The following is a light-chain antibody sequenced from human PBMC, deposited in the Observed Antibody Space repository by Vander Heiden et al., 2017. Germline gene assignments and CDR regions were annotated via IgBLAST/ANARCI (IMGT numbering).Light chain of an antibody. V-gene: IGKV1-5*03. CDR3: QQYNSYWT. CDR2: KSS. CDR1: QSISSW. J-gene: IGKJ1*01. Sequence: DLQMTQSPSTLSASVGDRVTITCPASQSISSWLAWYQQKRGKAPKLLNYKSSSLESGVPSRFSGSGSGTEFTLTISSLQPDDFATYYCQQYNSYWTFGQGTKMEIK.